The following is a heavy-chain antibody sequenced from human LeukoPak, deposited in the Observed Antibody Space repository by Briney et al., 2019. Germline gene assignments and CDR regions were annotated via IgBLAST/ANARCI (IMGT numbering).Heavy chain of an antibody. CDR1: GGSISSYY. CDR3: ARGPDSSGYHFDY. CDR2: IYYSGST. D-gene: IGHD3-22*01. V-gene: IGHV4-59*01. Sequence: PSETLSLTCTVSGGSISSYYWSWIRQPPGKGLEWIGYIYYSGSTNYNPSLKSRVTILVDTSKNQVSLKLSSVTAADTAVYYCARGPDSSGYHFDYWGQGTPVTVS. J-gene: IGHJ4*02.